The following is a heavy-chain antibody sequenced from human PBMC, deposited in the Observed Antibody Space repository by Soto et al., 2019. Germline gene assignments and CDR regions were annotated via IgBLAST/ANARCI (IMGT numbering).Heavy chain of an antibody. CDR3: ARAYNWNDGGYYYYYGMDV. V-gene: IGHV1-69*06. Sequence: SVKVSCKASGGTFSSYAISWVRQAPGQGLEWMGGIIPIFGTANYAQKFQGRVTITADKSTSTAYMELSSLRSEDTAVYYCARAYNWNDGGYYYYYGMDVWGQGTTVTVSS. CDR2: IIPIFGTA. D-gene: IGHD1-20*01. J-gene: IGHJ6*02. CDR1: GGTFSSYA.